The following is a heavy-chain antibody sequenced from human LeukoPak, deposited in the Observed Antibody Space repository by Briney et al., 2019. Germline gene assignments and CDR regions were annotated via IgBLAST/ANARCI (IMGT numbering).Heavy chain of an antibody. J-gene: IGHJ4*02. CDR1: GFTFSSYA. V-gene: IGHV3-23*01. CDR2: MSGSGGRT. CDR3: TTDQVSYQYY. Sequence: GGSLRLSCAVSGFTFSSYAMSWVRQAPGKGLEWVSGMSGSGGRTDYADSVKGRFTISRDNSRNTLYLQMNSLRAEDTAVYYCTTDQVSYQYYWGQGTLVTVSS. D-gene: IGHD1-26*01.